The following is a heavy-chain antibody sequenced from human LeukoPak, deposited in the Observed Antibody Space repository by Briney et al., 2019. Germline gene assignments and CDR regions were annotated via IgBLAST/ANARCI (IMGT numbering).Heavy chain of an antibody. J-gene: IGHJ4*02. D-gene: IGHD2-15*01. CDR1: GGTFSSYA. V-gene: IGHV1-69*05. CDR2: IIPIFGTA. CDR3: ARDPEVGYCSGGSCYGQGY. Sequence: ASVKVSCKASGGTFSSYAISWVRQAPGQGLDWMGRIIPIFGTANYAQKFQGRVTITTDESTSTAYMELNILRSEDTAVYYCARDPEVGYCSGGSCYGQGYWGQGTLVTVSS.